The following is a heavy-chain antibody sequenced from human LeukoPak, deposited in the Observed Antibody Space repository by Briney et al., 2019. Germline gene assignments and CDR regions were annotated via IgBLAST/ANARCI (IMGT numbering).Heavy chain of an antibody. V-gene: IGHV3-21*01. CDR2: ISSSSSYM. Sequence: GGSLRLSCAASGFTFSSYCMTWVRQAPGKGLEWVSSISSSSSYMYYADSVKGRFTISTDNAKHSLYLQMKSLRAEDTAVYYCASRYAGYCSGDCDWASWYFDLLGRGTLVTVSS. CDR3: ASRYAGYCSGDCDWASWYFDL. J-gene: IGHJ2*01. CDR1: GFTFSSYC. D-gene: IGHD2-21*02.